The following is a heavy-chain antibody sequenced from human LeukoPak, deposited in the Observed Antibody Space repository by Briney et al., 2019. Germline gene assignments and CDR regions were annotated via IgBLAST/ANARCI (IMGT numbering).Heavy chain of an antibody. D-gene: IGHD3-22*01. V-gene: IGHV1-2*02. CDR2: INPNSGGT. J-gene: IGHJ3*02. Sequence: ASVKVSCKASGYTFTGYYMHWVRQAPGQGLEWMGWINPNSGGTNYAQKFQGRVTMTRDTSISTAYMELSRLRSDDTAVYYCARFVAQEVIDAFDIWGQGTMVTVSS. CDR1: GYTFTGYY. CDR3: ARFVAQEVIDAFDI.